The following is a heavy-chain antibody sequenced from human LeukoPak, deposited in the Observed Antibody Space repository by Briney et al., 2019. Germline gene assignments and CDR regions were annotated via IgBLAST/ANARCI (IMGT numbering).Heavy chain of an antibody. CDR2: IYSGGGT. Sequence: HSGGSLRLSCAASGFTVGSNQMTWVRQAPGKGLEWVSLIYSGGGTKYADSVKGRFTISRDNSKNTLYLQMDSLRVEDTAVYYCARDPAPATGAFDIWGQGTMVIIS. CDR3: ARDPAPATGAFDI. J-gene: IGHJ3*02. V-gene: IGHV3-66*02. CDR1: GFTVGSNQ. D-gene: IGHD1-1*01.